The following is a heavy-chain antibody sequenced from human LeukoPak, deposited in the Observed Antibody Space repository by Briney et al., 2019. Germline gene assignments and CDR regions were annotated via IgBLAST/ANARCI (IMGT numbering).Heavy chain of an antibody. CDR2: FDPEDGET. V-gene: IGHV1-24*01. CDR3: ATGEGGGWSLDY. Sequence: ASVKVSCKVSGYTLTELSMHWVRQAPGKGLEWMGGFDPEDGETIYAQKFQGRVTMTEDTSTDTAYMELSGLRSEDTAVYYCATGEGGGWSLDYWGQGTLVTVSS. D-gene: IGHD6-19*01. J-gene: IGHJ4*02. CDR1: GYTLTELS.